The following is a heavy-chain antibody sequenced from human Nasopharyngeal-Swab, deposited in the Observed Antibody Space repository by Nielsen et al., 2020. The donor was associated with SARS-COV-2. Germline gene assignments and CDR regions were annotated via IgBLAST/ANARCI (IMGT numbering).Heavy chain of an antibody. V-gene: IGHV4-59*01. J-gene: IGHJ3*02. CDR3: ARLAGRTAFDI. CDR1: GGSISSYY. Sequence: SETLSPTCTVPGGSISSYYWSWIRQPPGKGLEWIGYIYYSGSTNYNPSLKSRVTISVDTSKNQFSLKLSSVTAADTAVYYCARLAGRTAFDIWGQGTMVTVSS. D-gene: IGHD6-13*01. CDR2: IYYSGST.